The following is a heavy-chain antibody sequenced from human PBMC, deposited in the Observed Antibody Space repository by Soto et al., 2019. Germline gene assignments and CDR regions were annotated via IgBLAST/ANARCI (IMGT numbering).Heavy chain of an antibody. Sequence: GGSLRLSCAASGFTFSSYAMSWVRQAPGKGLEWVSAISGSGGSTYYADSVKGRFTISRDNSKNTLYLQMNSLRAEDTAVYYCAREDYGDYVSYYYYYMDVWGKGTTVTVSS. J-gene: IGHJ6*03. V-gene: IGHV3-23*01. CDR3: AREDYGDYVSYYYYYMDV. D-gene: IGHD4-17*01. CDR2: ISGSGGST. CDR1: GFTFSSYA.